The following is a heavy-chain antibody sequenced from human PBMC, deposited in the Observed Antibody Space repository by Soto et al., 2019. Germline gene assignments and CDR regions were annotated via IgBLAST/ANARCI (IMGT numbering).Heavy chain of an antibody. J-gene: IGHJ3*02. V-gene: IGHV4-34*01. CDR2: INHSGST. CDR1: GGSFSGYY. D-gene: IGHD3-16*02. Sequence: QVQLQQWGAGLLKPSETLSLTCAVYGGSFSGYYWSWIRQPPGKGLEWIGEINHSGSTNYNPSLKSRVTISVDTSKNQVSLKLSAVPAADTAVYYCARRRFTFGGVIVKHAFDIWGQGTMVTVSS. CDR3: ARRRFTFGGVIVKHAFDI.